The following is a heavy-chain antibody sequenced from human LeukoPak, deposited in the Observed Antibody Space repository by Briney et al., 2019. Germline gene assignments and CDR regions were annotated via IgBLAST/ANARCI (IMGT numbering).Heavy chain of an antibody. D-gene: IGHD5-18*01. CDR2: INASGGST. Sequence: GSVKVSCKASGYTFTYYYIHWGRHAPGQELEWMGMINASGGSTSYAQKFQGRVSMTRDTSPSTVYKELSSLKSEDTAVYYCARDLDSGGGSEWGQGSLVSVSS. CDR1: GYTFTYYY. CDR3: ARDLDSGGGSE. J-gene: IGHJ4*02. V-gene: IGHV1-46*01.